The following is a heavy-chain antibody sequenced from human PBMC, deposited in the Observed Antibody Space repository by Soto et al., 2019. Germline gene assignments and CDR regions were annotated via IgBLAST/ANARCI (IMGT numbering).Heavy chain of an antibody. D-gene: IGHD6-13*01. Sequence: EVQLVESGGGLVQPGGSLRLSCAASGFTFSSYSMNWVRQAPGKGLEWVSYISSSSSTIYYADSVKGRFTISRDNAKNSLYLQMNSLRDEDTAVYYCARDWVPGRIAAAAPRGYYYYGMDVWGQGTTVTVSS. CDR3: ARDWVPGRIAAAAPRGYYYYGMDV. V-gene: IGHV3-48*02. CDR2: ISSSSSTI. J-gene: IGHJ6*02. CDR1: GFTFSSYS.